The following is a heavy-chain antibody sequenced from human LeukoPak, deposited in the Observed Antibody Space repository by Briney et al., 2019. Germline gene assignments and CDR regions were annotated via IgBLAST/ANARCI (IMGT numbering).Heavy chain of an antibody. Sequence: PGGSLRLSCAASGFTFSSYWMSWAREAPGKGLEWVANIKQDGSEKYYVDSVKGRFTISRDNAKNSLYLQMNSLRAEDTAVYYCARGAIAAAGTFDYWGQGTLVTVSS. CDR3: ARGAIAAAGTFDY. CDR1: GFTFSSYW. CDR2: IKQDGSEK. V-gene: IGHV3-7*03. D-gene: IGHD6-13*01. J-gene: IGHJ4*02.